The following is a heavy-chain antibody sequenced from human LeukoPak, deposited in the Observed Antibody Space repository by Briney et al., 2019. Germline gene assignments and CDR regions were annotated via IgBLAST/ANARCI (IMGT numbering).Heavy chain of an antibody. J-gene: IGHJ4*02. Sequence: GGSLRLSCAASGLTFSDYYMSWIRQAPGKGLEWVSYISSSGSTIYYADSVKGRFTISRDNAKNSLYLQMNSLRAEDTAVYYCARGSKYCTNGVCYNYWGQGTLVTVSS. V-gene: IGHV3-11*04. CDR1: GLTFSDYY. CDR2: ISSSGSTI. D-gene: IGHD2-8*01. CDR3: ARGSKYCTNGVCYNY.